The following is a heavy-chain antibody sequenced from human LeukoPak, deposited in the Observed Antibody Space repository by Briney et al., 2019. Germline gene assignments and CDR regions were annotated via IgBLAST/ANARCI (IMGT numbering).Heavy chain of an antibody. J-gene: IGHJ4*02. CDR2: INYGGTT. CDR1: GGSISSNTHY. D-gene: IGHD3-16*02. V-gene: IGHV4-39*01. CDR3: ARQIRYDYVWGSYRIDYFDH. Sequence: SETLSLTCTVSGGSISSNTHYWGWIRQPPGTGLEWIGSINYGGTTHYNPSLKSRVTISIDTSKNQFSLKLRSVTAADTAVYHCARQIRYDYVWGSYRIDYFDHWGQGTLVTVSS.